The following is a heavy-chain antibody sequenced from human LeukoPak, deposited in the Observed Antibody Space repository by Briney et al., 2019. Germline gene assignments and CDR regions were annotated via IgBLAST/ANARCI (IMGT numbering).Heavy chain of an antibody. CDR1: GGSISSSNW. CDR3: ARDPGYCSGGSCCSGGWFDP. V-gene: IGHV4-4*02. J-gene: IGHJ5*02. Sequence: SETLSLTCAVSGGSISSSNWWSWVRQPPGKGLEWIGEIYHSGSTNYNPSLKSRVTISVDKSKNQFSLKLSSVTAADTAVYYCARDPGYCSGGSCCSGGWFDPWGQGTLVTVSS. D-gene: IGHD2-15*01. CDR2: IYHSGST.